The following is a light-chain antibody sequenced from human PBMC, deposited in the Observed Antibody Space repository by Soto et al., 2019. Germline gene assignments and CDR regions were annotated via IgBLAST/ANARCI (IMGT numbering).Light chain of an antibody. CDR3: QQYNSYWT. Sequence: DIQMTQSPSTLSASEGDRVTITCRASQSISNWLAWYQQKPGKAPKLLIYKASSLETGVPSRFSGSGSGTEFTLTISSLQPDHFATYYCQQYNSYWTFGQGTKVEIK. V-gene: IGKV1-5*03. CDR2: KAS. J-gene: IGKJ1*01. CDR1: QSISNW.